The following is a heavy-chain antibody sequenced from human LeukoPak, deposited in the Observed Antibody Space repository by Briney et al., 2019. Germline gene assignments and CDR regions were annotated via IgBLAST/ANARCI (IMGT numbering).Heavy chain of an antibody. V-gene: IGHV4-31*03. Sequence: SQTLSLTCTVSGGSISSGDYYWSWIRQHPGKGLEWIGYIYYSGSTYYNPSLKSRVTISVDTSKNQFSLKLSSVTAADTAVYYCARDQLVSNWFDPWGQGTLVTVSS. D-gene: IGHD6-13*01. CDR3: ARDQLVSNWFDP. J-gene: IGHJ5*02. CDR1: GGSISSGDYY. CDR2: IYYSGST.